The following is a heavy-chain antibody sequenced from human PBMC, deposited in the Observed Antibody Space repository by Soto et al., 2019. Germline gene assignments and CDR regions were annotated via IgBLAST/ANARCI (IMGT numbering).Heavy chain of an antibody. Sequence: EVQLVESGGGLVQPGWSLRLSCAAAGFTFSRYSMNWVRQAPGKGLVWVSYISSSSSTIYYADSVQGRFTISRDNAKNSLYLQMNRLRAEYTAVYSCAREGRDEWAPIFFDYWCQGSLVTVSS. V-gene: IGHV3-48*01. J-gene: IGHJ4*02. D-gene: IGHD1-26*01. CDR1: GFTFSRYS. CDR3: AREGRDEWAPIFFDY. CDR2: ISSSSSTI.